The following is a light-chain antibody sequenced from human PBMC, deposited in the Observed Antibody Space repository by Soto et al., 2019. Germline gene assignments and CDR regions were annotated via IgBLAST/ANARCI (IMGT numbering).Light chain of an antibody. Sequence: EIVMTPSPATLSVSPGERATLSCRASQRVSSNLAWYQQNPGQAPRLLIYGASTRATGIPARISGSGSGTEFTLTISSLQSEDFAIYYCQQYDEWPPSYTFGQGTKLEI. CDR2: GAS. J-gene: IGKJ2*01. V-gene: IGKV3-15*01. CDR3: QQYDEWPPSYT. CDR1: QRVSSN.